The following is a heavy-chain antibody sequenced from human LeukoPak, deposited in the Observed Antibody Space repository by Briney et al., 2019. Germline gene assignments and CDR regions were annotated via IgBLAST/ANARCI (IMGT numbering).Heavy chain of an antibody. Sequence: GGSLRLSCAASGFTFSSSAMSWVRQAPGKGLEWVSAISNNGGYTYYADSVQGRFTISRDNSKSTLCLQMNSLRAEDTAVYYCARRIAAAAAPYYFDYWGQGTLVTVSS. D-gene: IGHD6-13*01. CDR3: ARRIAAAAAPYYFDY. CDR2: ISNNGGYT. CDR1: GFTFSSSA. V-gene: IGHV3-23*01. J-gene: IGHJ4*02.